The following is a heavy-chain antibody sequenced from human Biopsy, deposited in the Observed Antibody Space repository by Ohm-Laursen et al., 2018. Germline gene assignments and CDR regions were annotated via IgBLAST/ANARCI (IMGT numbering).Heavy chain of an antibody. D-gene: IGHD7-27*01. CDR3: ARLTGDPSY. CDR2: IYYTGHT. Sequence: GTLSLTWTVSGGSIKSYYWNWIRQSPGKGLEWIGFIYYTGHTNYNPSLKSRATISADTSKNQFSLKVISVTAADTAVYYCARLTGDPSYWGQGILVTVSS. J-gene: IGHJ4*02. V-gene: IGHV4-59*01. CDR1: GGSIKSYY.